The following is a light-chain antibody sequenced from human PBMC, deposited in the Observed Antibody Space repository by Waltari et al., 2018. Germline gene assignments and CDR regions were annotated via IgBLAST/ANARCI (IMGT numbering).Light chain of an antibody. V-gene: IGKV3-20*01. Sequence: EIVLTQSPGTLSLSPGERATIPCRASQSVSSNYLAWYQQKPGQAPRLLIYGASSRATGIPDRFSGSGSGTDFTLTISRLEPEDFAVYYCQQYGSSPPYTFGQGTKLEI. CDR2: GAS. CDR1: QSVSSNY. CDR3: QQYGSSPPYT. J-gene: IGKJ2*01.